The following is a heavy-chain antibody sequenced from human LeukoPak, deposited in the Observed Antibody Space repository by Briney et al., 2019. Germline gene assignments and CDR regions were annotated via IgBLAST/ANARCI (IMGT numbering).Heavy chain of an antibody. CDR2: IYPGDSDT. CDR1: GYIYTSYW. V-gene: IGHV5-51*01. Sequence: GESLKISCNSSGYIYTSYWIGWVRQMPGKGLEWMGIIYPGDSDTRYSPSFQGQVTISADKSISTAYLQWSSLKASDTAMYYCARSIAAAAGYHYYGMDVWGQGTTVTVSS. CDR3: ARSIAAAAGYHYYGMDV. D-gene: IGHD6-13*01. J-gene: IGHJ6*02.